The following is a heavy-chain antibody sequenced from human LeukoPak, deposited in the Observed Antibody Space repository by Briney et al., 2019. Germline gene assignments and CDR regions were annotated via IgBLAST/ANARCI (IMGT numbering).Heavy chain of an antibody. CDR3: ARDQKTYYYDSSGYSIGYYFDY. D-gene: IGHD3-22*01. Sequence: SETLSLTCTVSGGSVSSSSYYWSWIRQPPGKGLEWIGEINHSGSTNYSPSLKSRVTISVDTSKNQFSLKLSSVTAADTAVYYCARDQKTYYYDSSGYSIGYYFDYWGQGTLVTVSS. CDR2: INHSGST. CDR1: GGSVSSSSYY. V-gene: IGHV4-39*07. J-gene: IGHJ4*02.